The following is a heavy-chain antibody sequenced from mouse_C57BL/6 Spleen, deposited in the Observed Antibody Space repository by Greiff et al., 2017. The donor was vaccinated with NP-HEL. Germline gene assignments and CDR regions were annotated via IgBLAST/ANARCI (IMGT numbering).Heavy chain of an antibody. CDR3: ARSKELGFDY. V-gene: IGHV1-61*01. CDR2: IYPSDSET. J-gene: IGHJ2*01. Sequence: QVQLKQPGAELVRPGSSVKLSCKASGYTFTSYWMDWVKQRPGQGLEWIGNIYPSDSETHYNQKFKDKATLTVDKSSSTAYMQLSSLTSEDSAVYYCARSKELGFDYWGQGTTLTVSS. CDR1: GYTFTSYW. D-gene: IGHD4-1*01.